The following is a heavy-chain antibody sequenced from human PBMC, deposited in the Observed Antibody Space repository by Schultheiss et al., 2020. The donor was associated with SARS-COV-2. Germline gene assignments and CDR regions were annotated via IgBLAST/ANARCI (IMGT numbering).Heavy chain of an antibody. CDR1: GFTFSSYD. V-gene: IGHV3-13*05. Sequence: GGSLRLSCAASGFTFSSYDMHWVRQATGKGLEWVSAIGTAGDPYYPGSVKGRFTISRDNAKNSLYLQMNSLRAEDTALYYCAKDSSYDYSSNWFDPWGQGTLVTVSS. CDR3: AKDSSYDYSSNWFDP. CDR2: IGTAGDP. J-gene: IGHJ5*02. D-gene: IGHD4-11*01.